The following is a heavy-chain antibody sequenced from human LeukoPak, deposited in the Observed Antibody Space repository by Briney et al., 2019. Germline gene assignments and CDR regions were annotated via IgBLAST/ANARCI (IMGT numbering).Heavy chain of an antibody. CDR1: GGSISSGSYY. CDR3: ARDLRSYDFWSGYFNWFDP. V-gene: IGHV4-61*02. CDR2: IYTSGST. D-gene: IGHD3-3*01. Sequence: PSETLSLTCTVSGGSISSGSYYWSWIRQPAGKGLEWIGRIYTSGSTNYNPSLKSRVTISVDTSKNQFSLKLSSVTAADTAVYYCARDLRSYDFWSGYFNWFDPWGRGTLVTVSS. J-gene: IGHJ5*02.